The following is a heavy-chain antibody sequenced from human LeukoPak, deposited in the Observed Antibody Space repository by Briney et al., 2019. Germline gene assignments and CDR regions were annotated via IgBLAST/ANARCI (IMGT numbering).Heavy chain of an antibody. CDR3: ATSEGANYVYGMDV. CDR2: INHSGST. J-gene: IGHJ6*02. V-gene: IGHV4-34*01. Sequence: SETLSLTCAVCGGSFSGYYWSWIRQPPGEGLQWIGEINHSGSTNYNPSLKSRVTISVDTSKNQFSLKLSSVTAADTAVYYCATSEGANYVYGMDVWGQGTTVTVSS. CDR1: GGSFSGYY.